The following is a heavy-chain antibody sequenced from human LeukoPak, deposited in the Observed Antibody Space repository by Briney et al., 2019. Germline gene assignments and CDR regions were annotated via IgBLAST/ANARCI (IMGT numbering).Heavy chain of an antibody. V-gene: IGHV4-4*08. Sequence: PSETLSLTCTVSGGSMNSDYWNWIRQPPGMRLEWIGYFRKDGQTDYNPSLKSRVTISVDTSKNQFSLKLSSVTAADTAVYYCARDYGDLKFDAFDIWGQGTMVTVSS. CDR2: FRKDGQT. CDR3: ARDYGDLKFDAFDI. J-gene: IGHJ3*02. D-gene: IGHD4-17*01. CDR1: GGSMNSDY.